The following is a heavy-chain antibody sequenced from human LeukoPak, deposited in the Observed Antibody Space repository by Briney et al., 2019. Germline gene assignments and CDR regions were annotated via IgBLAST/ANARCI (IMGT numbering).Heavy chain of an antibody. Sequence: ASVEVSCKASGCTFTSYGIGWVRQAPGQGLEWMGWISAYNGNTNYAQKLQGRVTMTTDTSTSTAYMELRSLRSDDTAVYYCARTIAVAVDWFEPWGQGTLVTVSS. J-gene: IGHJ5*02. CDR2: ISAYNGNT. CDR3: ARTIAVAVDWFEP. D-gene: IGHD6-19*01. CDR1: GCTFTSYG. V-gene: IGHV1-18*01.